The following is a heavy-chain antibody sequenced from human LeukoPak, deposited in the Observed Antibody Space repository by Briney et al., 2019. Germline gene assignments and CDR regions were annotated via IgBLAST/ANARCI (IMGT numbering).Heavy chain of an antibody. J-gene: IGHJ4*02. CDR3: ARVVSSGWYYFDF. Sequence: PGGSLRLSCAASGFTVSSNYMSWVRQAPGKGLEWVSVIYSGDNTYYADSVKGRFTISRDNSKNTLYLQMNSLRAEDTAVYYCARVVSSGWYYFDFWGLGTLVTVSS. V-gene: IGHV3-53*01. CDR1: GFTVSSNY. CDR2: IYSGDNT. D-gene: IGHD6-19*01.